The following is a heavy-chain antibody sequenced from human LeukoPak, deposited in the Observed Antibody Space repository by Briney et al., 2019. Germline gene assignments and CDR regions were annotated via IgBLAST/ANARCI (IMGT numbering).Heavy chain of an antibody. CDR2: ILYDGSNQ. Sequence: GGSLRLSCAASGFTFSTYAMHWVRQAPGRGLEWVAVILYDGSNQYYADSVKGRFTISRDNSKNTLYLQMNSLRAEDTAVYYCARPGYSTGAFDYWGQGTLVTVSS. V-gene: IGHV3-30*14. CDR1: GFTFSTYA. CDR3: ARPGYSTGAFDY. D-gene: IGHD6-25*01. J-gene: IGHJ4*02.